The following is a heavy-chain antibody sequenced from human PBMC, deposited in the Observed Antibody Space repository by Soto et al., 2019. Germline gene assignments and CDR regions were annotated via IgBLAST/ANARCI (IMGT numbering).Heavy chain of an antibody. V-gene: IGHV3-30*18. CDR1: GFTFSSYG. D-gene: IGHD6-25*01. Sequence: QVQLVESGGGVVQPGRSLRLSCAASGFTFSSYGMHWVRQAPGKGLEWVAVISYDGSNKYYADSVKGRFTISRDNSKNTLYLQMNSLRAEDTAVYYCAKDRRPYYYYGMDVWGQGTTVTVSS. CDR3: AKDRRPYYYYGMDV. J-gene: IGHJ6*02. CDR2: ISYDGSNK.